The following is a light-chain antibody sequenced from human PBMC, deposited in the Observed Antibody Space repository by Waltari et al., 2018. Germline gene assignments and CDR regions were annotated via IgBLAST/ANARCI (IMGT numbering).Light chain of an antibody. Sequence: QSVLTPAPSASGTPGQRVTISCSGSSSSIGGNLGCWYQQLPGTAPKLLIYRNDQRPSGVPDRISGSKAGTSASLTISGLQPDDDGDYYCSAWDDGLGGPVFGTGTRVTVL. CDR1: SSSIGGNL. J-gene: IGLJ1*01. CDR3: SAWDDGLGGPV. V-gene: IGLV1-47*01. CDR2: RND.